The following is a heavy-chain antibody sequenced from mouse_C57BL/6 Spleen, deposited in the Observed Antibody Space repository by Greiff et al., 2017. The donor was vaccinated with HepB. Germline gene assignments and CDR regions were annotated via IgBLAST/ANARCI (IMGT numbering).Heavy chain of an antibody. D-gene: IGHD2-2*01. CDR1: GYTFTSYW. V-gene: IGHV1-59*01. Sequence: VQLQQPGAELVRPGTSVKLSCKASGYTFTSYWMHWVKQRPGQCLEWIGVIDPSDSYTNYNQKFKGKATLTVDTSSSTAYMQLSSLTSEDSAVYYCARGVTGEAWFAYWGQGTLVTVSA. CDR2: IDPSDSYT. J-gene: IGHJ3*01. CDR3: ARGVTGEAWFAY.